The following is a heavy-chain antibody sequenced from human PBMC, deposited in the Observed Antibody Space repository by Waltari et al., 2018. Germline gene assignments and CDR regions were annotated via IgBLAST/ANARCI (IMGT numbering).Heavy chain of an antibody. CDR2: IYSGGRA. Sequence: EVRLVESGGDLVQPGGSLRLSCAASGFPVSSDSMNWLRQAPGKGLEWVSVIYSGGRANYTDSVKGRVIVSRDNSRNTLYLQMNGLRADDTAIYYCARGHRGSRPLWGQGTLVTVSS. D-gene: IGHD3-10*01. J-gene: IGHJ4*02. V-gene: IGHV3-53*01. CDR3: ARGHRGSRPL. CDR1: GFPVSSDS.